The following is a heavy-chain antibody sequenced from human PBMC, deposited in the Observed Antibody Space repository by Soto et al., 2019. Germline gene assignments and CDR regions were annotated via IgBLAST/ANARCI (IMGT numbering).Heavy chain of an antibody. CDR2: IIPIFGTA. V-gene: IGHV1-69*13. D-gene: IGHD6-6*01. Sequence: GASVKVSCKASGGTFSSYAISWVRQAPGQGLEWMGGIIPIFGTANYAQKFQGRVTITADESTSTAYMELSSLRSEDTAVYYCAAQLEPYYSYGMDVWGQGTTVTVSS. CDR3: AAQLEPYYSYGMDV. J-gene: IGHJ6*02. CDR1: GGTFSSYA.